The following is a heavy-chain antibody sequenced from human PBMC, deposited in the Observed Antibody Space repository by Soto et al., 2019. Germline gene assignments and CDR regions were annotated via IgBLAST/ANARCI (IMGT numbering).Heavy chain of an antibody. CDR3: ARGPTTHYYYGMDV. J-gene: IGHJ6*02. Sequence: SETLSLTCTVSGGSISSGGYYWSWIRQHPGKGLEWIGYVYYSGSTYYNPSLKSRVTISVDTSKNQFSLKLSSVTAADTAVYYCARGPTTHYYYGMDVWGQGTTVTVSS. CDR1: GGSISSGGYY. V-gene: IGHV4-31*03. D-gene: IGHD1-26*01. CDR2: VYYSGST.